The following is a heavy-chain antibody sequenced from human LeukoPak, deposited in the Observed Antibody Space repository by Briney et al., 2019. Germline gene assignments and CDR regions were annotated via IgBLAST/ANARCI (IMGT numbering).Heavy chain of an antibody. V-gene: IGHV3-15*01. J-gene: IGHJ4*02. CDR2: IRNKTDGGTT. CDR3: TTGSVTGY. D-gene: IGHD4-17*01. CDR1: GFTFSNAW. Sequence: GGSLRLFRAASGFTFSNAWMSWVRQAPGKGLEWVGRIRNKTDGGTTDYAAPVKGRFTISRDESKDTLYLQMNSLKTEDTAVYYCTTGSVTGYWGQGTLVTVSS.